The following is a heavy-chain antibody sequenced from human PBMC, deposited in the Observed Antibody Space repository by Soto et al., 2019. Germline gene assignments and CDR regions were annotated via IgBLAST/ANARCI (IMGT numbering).Heavy chain of an antibody. J-gene: IGHJ4*02. CDR2: IIAIFDKA. D-gene: IGHD2-15*01. Sequence: QVQLVQSGAEVKKPGSSVKVSCKASGARFSTNAISWLRQAPGQGLEWMGAIIAIFDKANYAQKFQDRVTMTADEATSTAYMELSSLTSGDTAMYYCAREARGGNFESWGQGTVVTVSS. CDR3: AREARGGNFES. V-gene: IGHV1-69*12. CDR1: GARFSTNA.